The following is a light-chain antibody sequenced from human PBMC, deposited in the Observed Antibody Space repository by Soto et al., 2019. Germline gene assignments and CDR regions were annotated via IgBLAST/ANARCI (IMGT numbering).Light chain of an antibody. V-gene: IGLV2-14*01. CDR1: SSDGGGYNY. Sequence: SVVTQPAPVSGAPGQSVTLSCPGTSSDGGGYNYASWYQQQPGKAPKFMIYDVSNRPSGVSNRFSGSKSGNTASLTISGLQAEDEADYYCCSYTTSNTRQIVFGTGTKVTVL. CDR2: DVS. J-gene: IGLJ1*01. CDR3: CSYTTSNTRQIV.